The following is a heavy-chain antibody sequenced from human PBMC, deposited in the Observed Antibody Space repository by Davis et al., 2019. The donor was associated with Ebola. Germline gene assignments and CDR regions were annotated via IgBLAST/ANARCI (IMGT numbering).Heavy chain of an antibody. CDR3: ARRRAYLDAFDI. J-gene: IGHJ3*02. Sequence: ASVKVSCKASGYTFTSYDINWVRQATGQGLEWMGWMNPNSGNTGYAQKFQGRVTMTRNTSISTAYMELSSLKASDTAMYYCARRRAYLDAFDIWGQGTMVTVSS. D-gene: IGHD3-16*01. CDR1: GYTFTSYD. V-gene: IGHV1-8*01. CDR2: MNPNSGNT.